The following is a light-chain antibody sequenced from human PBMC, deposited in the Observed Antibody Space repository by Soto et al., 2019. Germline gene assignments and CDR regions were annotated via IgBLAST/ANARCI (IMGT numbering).Light chain of an antibody. Sequence: EIVLTQYPGTLSLSPGERVTLSCRASQSVRSNLAWYQQKPGQAPRLLIYGASTRATGLPARFSGSGSGTDFTLTISSLQSEDFAVYYCQQYNTWPPITFGQGTRLEIK. CDR3: QQYNTWPPIT. J-gene: IGKJ5*01. CDR2: GAS. CDR1: QSVRSN. V-gene: IGKV3-15*01.